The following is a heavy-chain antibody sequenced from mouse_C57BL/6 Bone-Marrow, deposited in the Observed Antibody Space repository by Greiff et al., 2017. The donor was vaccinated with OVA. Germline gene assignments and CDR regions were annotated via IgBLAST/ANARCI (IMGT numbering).Heavy chain of an antibody. CDR3: ARDWGFDYYGSSYEVDY. J-gene: IGHJ4*01. D-gene: IGHD1-1*01. Sequence: EVKLQESGPVLVKPGASVKMSCKASGYTFTDYYMNWVKQSHGKSLEWIGVINPYNGGTSYNQKFKGKATLTVDKSSSTAYMELNSLTSEDSAVYYCARDWGFDYYGSSYEVDYWGQGTSVTVSS. CDR1: GYTFTDYY. V-gene: IGHV1-19*01. CDR2: INPYNGGT.